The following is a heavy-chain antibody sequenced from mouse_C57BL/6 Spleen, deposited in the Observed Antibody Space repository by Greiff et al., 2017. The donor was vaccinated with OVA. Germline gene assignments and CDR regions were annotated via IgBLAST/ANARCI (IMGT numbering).Heavy chain of an antibody. CDR1: GYTFTSYW. CDR3: ARRDGYYFAY. D-gene: IGHD2-3*01. J-gene: IGHJ3*01. Sequence: QVQLQQPGAELVRPGSSVKLSCKASGYTFTSYWMDWVKQRPGQGLEWIGNIYPSDSETHYNQKFKDKATLTVDKSSSTAYMQLSSLTSEDSAVYYCARRDGYYFAYWGQGTLVTVSA. V-gene: IGHV1-61*01. CDR2: IYPSDSET.